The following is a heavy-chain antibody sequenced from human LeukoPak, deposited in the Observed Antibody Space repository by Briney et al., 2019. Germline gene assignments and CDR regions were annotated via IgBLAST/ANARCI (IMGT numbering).Heavy chain of an antibody. V-gene: IGHV3-48*04. Sequence: PGGSLRLSCAASGFTFSSYSMNWVRQAPGKGLEWISYITSSSSAIHYADSVKGRFTISRDNAKNSLYLQMNSLRAEDTALYYCARATSYDYVWGSYFPAFDIWGQGTMVTVSS. CDR3: ARATSYDYVWGSYFPAFDI. D-gene: IGHD3-16*01. CDR2: ITSSSSAI. CDR1: GFTFSSYS. J-gene: IGHJ3*02.